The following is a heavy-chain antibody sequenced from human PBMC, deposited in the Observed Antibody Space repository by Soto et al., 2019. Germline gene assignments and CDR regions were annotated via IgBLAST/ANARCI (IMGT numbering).Heavy chain of an antibody. CDR3: ARDGSDSYGLDV. J-gene: IGHJ6*02. CDR1: GGSFSDYY. Sequence: PXATLSLTCTVCGGSFSDYYWSWVRQPAGKGLEWIGRLYNSGNTNYNPSLKSRVIMSAETSKNQFSLKLSSVTAADTAVYYCARDGSDSYGLDVWGQGTTVTVSS. CDR2: LYNSGNT. D-gene: IGHD6-25*01. V-gene: IGHV4-4*07.